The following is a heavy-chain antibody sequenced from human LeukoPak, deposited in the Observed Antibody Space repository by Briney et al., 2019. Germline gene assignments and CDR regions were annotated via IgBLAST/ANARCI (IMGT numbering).Heavy chain of an antibody. D-gene: IGHD5-12*01. CDR1: GFTFSDYY. CDR3: ARNRDGYNVDY. V-gene: IGHV3-11*01. CDR2: ISSPGTTR. Sequence: AGGSLRLSCAASGFTFSDYYMSWIRQAPGRGLEWISYISSPGTTRYYADSVKGRFTISRDNARNSLFLQMNSLNAEDTAIYYCARNRDGYNVDYWGQGTLVTVSS. J-gene: IGHJ4*02.